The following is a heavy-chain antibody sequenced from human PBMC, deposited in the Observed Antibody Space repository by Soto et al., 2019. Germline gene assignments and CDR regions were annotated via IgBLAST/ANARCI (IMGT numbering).Heavy chain of an antibody. CDR2: ISHTGST. CDR1: GFSISSGYY. Sequence: SETLSLTCTVSGFSISSGYYWVWIRQPPGKGLEWIGSISHTGSTYYNPSLKSRVTISVDTSKNQFSLRLRSVTAADTAVYYCARDCSSTNCYIPDYWGQGALVTVSS. J-gene: IGHJ4*02. V-gene: IGHV4-38-2*02. D-gene: IGHD2-2*02. CDR3: ARDCSSTNCYIPDY.